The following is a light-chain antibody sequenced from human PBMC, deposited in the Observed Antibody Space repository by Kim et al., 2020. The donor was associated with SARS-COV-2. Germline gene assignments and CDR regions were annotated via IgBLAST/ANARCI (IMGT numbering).Light chain of an antibody. CDR1: QDIANA. Sequence: AAVGERGTITCRASQDIANALAGYQQKPGKVPQNLMYDEATRQEGGPSRWSGSGAGTEVTLTIGSMQTEDDATNYCQKYNSAPWTFGPGTKVDIK. CDR2: DEA. V-gene: IGKV1-27*01. CDR3: QKYNSAPWT. J-gene: IGKJ1*01.